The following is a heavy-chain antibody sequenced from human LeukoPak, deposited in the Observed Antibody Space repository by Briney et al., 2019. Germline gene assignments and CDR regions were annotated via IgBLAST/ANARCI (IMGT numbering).Heavy chain of an antibody. V-gene: IGHV5-51*01. J-gene: IGHJ4*02. CDR3: ARCESSTPYGSGSYYLFDY. CDR2: IYPGDSDT. Sequence: GESLKISCEGSGYSFTSYWIGWVRQMPGKGLEWMGIIYPGDSDTRYSPSFQGQVTISADKSISTAYLQWSSLKASDTAMYYCARCESSTPYGSGSYYLFDYWGQGTLVTVSS. D-gene: IGHD3-10*01. CDR1: GYSFTSYW.